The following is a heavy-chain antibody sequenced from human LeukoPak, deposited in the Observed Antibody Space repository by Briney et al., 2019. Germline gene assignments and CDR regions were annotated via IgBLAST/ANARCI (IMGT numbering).Heavy chain of an antibody. CDR2: ISGSGAST. CDR3: AKSRSSSSTSCYNY. Sequence: PGGSQRLSCAASGFTFKNYAMNWVRQAPGKGLEWVSAISGSGASTYYADSVKDRFTLSRGDSKNTLYLQMNSLRAEDTAVYYCAKSRSSSSTSCYNYWGQGTLVTVSS. V-gene: IGHV3-23*01. CDR1: GFTFKNYA. D-gene: IGHD2-2*02. J-gene: IGHJ4*02.